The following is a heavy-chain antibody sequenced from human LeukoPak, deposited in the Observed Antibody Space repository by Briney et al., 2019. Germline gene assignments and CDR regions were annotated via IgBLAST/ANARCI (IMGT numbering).Heavy chain of an antibody. CDR2: IIPIFGTA. V-gene: IGHV1-69*13. CDR3: ARVRCSGTCYYYYYMDV. Sequence: SVKVSCKASGGTFSSYAISWLRQAPGQGLEWMGGIIPIFGTANYAQKFQGRFTMTADESTSTAYMELSSLRSEDTAVYYCARVRCSGTCYYYYYMDVLGKGTTVTISS. J-gene: IGHJ6*03. D-gene: IGHD1-26*01. CDR1: GGTFSSYA.